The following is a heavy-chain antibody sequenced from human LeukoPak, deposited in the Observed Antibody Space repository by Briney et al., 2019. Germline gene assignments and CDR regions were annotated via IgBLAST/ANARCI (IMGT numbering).Heavy chain of an antibody. D-gene: IGHD2-21*01. CDR3: AILRPYCGGDCYMSPFDY. CDR1: GGTFSSYA. CDR2: IIPIFGTA. Sequence: ASVKASCKASGGTFSSYAISWVRQAPGQGLEWMGGIIPIFGTANYAQKFQGRVTITTDESTSTAYMELSSLRSEDTAVYYCAILRPYCGGDCYMSPFDYWGQGTLVTVSS. V-gene: IGHV1-69*05. J-gene: IGHJ4*02.